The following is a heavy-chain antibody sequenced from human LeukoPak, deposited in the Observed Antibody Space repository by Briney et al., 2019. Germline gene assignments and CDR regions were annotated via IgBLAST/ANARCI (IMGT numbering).Heavy chain of an antibody. Sequence: SETLSPTCAVYGVSLSGSYCTWIRQSPEKGLEWIGEINHSGRTNYNPSLESRATISVDASNNHFSLKLMSVTAADTAVYYCARDPCSTISCPLRFWGQGNLVTVFS. CDR2: INHSGRT. V-gene: IGHV4-34*01. CDR3: ARDPCSTISCPLRF. J-gene: IGHJ4*02. CDR1: GVSLSGSY. D-gene: IGHD2-2*01.